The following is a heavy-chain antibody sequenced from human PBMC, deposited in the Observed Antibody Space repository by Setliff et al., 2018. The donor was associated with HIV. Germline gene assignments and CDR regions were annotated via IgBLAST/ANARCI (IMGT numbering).Heavy chain of an antibody. D-gene: IGHD4-17*01. V-gene: IGHV4-59*01. CDR1: GGSISTYY. CDR3: SSFQMAYAAFDV. J-gene: IGHJ3*01. CDR2: IYFTGSS. Sequence: SAETLSLTCTVSGGSISTYYWSWIRQPPGKGLEWIGSIYFTGSSDNNPSLKSRGTLSVDTSKHQFSLKLSSVTAADTAVYYCSSFQMAYAAFDVWGQGTMVTVSS.